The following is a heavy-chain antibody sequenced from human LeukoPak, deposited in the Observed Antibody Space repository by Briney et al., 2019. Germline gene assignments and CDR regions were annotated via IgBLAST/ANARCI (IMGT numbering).Heavy chain of an antibody. J-gene: IGHJ3*02. CDR2: ISSSSSYI. CDR1: GFTFSSYS. V-gene: IGHV3-21*01. Sequence: GGSLRLSCAASGFTFSSYSMNWVRQAPGKGLEWVSSISSSSSYIYYADSVKGRFTISRDNAKNSLYLQMNSLRAEDTAVYCCARDLLQYCSGGSCYIDAFGIWGQGTMVTVSS. D-gene: IGHD2-15*01. CDR3: ARDLLQYCSGGSCYIDAFGI.